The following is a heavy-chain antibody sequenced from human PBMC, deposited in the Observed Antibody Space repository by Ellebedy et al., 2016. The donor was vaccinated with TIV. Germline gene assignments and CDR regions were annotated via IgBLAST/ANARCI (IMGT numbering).Heavy chain of an antibody. CDR2: IYYSGST. CDR3: ARHGVGGQQLVTSHTYAEYFQH. Sequence: MPSETLSLTCTVSGGSISSSSYYWGWIRQPPGKGLEWIGYIYYSGSTYYNPSLQSRVTISVDTSKNQFSLNLSSVTAADTAVYYCARHGVGGQQLVTSHTYAEYFQHWGQGTLVTVSS. V-gene: IGHV4-39*01. CDR1: GGSISSSSYY. J-gene: IGHJ1*01. D-gene: IGHD6-13*01.